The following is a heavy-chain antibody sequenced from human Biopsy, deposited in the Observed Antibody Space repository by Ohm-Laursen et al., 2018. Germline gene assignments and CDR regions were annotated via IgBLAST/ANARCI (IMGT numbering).Heavy chain of an antibody. CDR2: ISSGSSPI. J-gene: IGHJ4*02. D-gene: IGHD1/OR15-1a*01. V-gene: IGHV3-48*01. CDR1: GFTFSSYS. CDR3: ARGRTGG. Sequence: GSLRLSCSASGFTFSSYSMNWVRQAPGKGLEWVSFISSGSSPIYYADPVKGRFTISRDDAKNSLYLQMNSLRAEDTAVYYCARGRTGGWGQGTLVTVSS.